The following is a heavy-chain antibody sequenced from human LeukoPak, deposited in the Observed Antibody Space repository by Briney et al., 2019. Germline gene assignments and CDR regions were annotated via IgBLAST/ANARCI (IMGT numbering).Heavy chain of an antibody. Sequence: GGSLRLSCAASGFTFSSYSMNWVRQAPGQGLEWVSSISSSSSSIYYADSVKGRFTISRDNAKNSLYLQMNSLRAEDTAVYYCARDRRHTMIVVGREGWYFDLWGRGTLVTVSS. V-gene: IGHV3-21*01. J-gene: IGHJ2*01. D-gene: IGHD3-22*01. CDR3: ARDRRHTMIVVGREGWYFDL. CDR1: GFTFSSYS. CDR2: ISSSSSSI.